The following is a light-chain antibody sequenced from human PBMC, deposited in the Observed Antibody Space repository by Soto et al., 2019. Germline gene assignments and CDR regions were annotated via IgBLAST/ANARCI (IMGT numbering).Light chain of an antibody. CDR3: QQYGGSPRT. CDR1: QNVYINS. J-gene: IGKJ3*01. CDR2: GAA. Sequence: EIVLTQSPGTLSLSPGERVTLSCRASQNVYINSLAWYQQKPGQTPRLLIYGAATRAAAVPDRFSGSGSGTDFALSIDGLEPEDFAIYYCQQYGGSPRTVGPGTRVD. V-gene: IGKV3-20*01.